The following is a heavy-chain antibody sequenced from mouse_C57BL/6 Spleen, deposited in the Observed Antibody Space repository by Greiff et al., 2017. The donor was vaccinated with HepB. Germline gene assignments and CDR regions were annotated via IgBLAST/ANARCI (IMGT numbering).Heavy chain of an antibody. CDR1: GYTFTSYW. CDR3: ARYSPYYSGMDY. J-gene: IGHJ4*01. CDR2: IHPNSGST. Sequence: VQLQQPGAELVKPGASVKLSCKASGYTFTSYWMHWVKQRPGQGLEWIGMIHPNSGSTNYNEKFKSKATLTVDKSSSTAYMQLSSLTSEDSAVYYCARYSPYYSGMDYWGQGTSVTVSS. D-gene: IGHD2-12*01. V-gene: IGHV1-64*01.